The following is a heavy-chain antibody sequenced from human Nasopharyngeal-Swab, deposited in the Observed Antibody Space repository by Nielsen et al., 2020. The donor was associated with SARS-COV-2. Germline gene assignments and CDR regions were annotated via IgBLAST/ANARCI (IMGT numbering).Heavy chain of an antibody. CDR3: AKDSRRGVVVAAEFYFDP. Sequence: GESLKISCAASGFNFEDYTMHWVRQPPGKGLEWVSLINWDGDITYYADSMEGRFTVSRDNSKNSLYLQLNDLQTGDTALYYCAKDSRRGVVVAAEFYFDPWGQGTLVTVSS. J-gene: IGHJ5*02. CDR1: GFNFEDYT. D-gene: IGHD2-15*01. CDR2: INWDGDIT. V-gene: IGHV3-43*01.